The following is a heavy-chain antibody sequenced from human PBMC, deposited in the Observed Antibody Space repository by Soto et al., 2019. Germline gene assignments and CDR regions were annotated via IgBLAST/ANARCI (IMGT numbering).Heavy chain of an antibody. J-gene: IGHJ3*02. CDR1: GFTFSNAW. V-gene: IGHV3-15*07. CDR3: TTDWSDSSSWDWAAFDI. D-gene: IGHD6-13*01. Sequence: GGSLRLSCAASGFTFSNAWMNWVRQAPGKGLEWVGRIKSKTDGGTTDYAAPVKGRFTISRDDSKNTLYLQMNSLKTEDTAVYYCTTDWSDSSSWDWAAFDIWGQGTMVTVSS. CDR2: IKSKTDGGTT.